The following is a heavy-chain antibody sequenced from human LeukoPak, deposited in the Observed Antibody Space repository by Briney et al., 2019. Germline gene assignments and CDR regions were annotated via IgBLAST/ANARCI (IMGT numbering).Heavy chain of an antibody. D-gene: IGHD3-22*01. Sequence: SETLSLTCAVYGGSFSGYYWSWIRQPPGKGLEWIGEINHSGSTNYNPSLKSRVTISVDTSKNQFSLKLSSVTAADTAVYYCARDQYYYDSSGYYRFDSWGQGTLATVSS. CDR2: INHSGST. V-gene: IGHV4-34*01. CDR3: ARDQYYYDSSGYYRFDS. CDR1: GGSFSGYY. J-gene: IGHJ4*02.